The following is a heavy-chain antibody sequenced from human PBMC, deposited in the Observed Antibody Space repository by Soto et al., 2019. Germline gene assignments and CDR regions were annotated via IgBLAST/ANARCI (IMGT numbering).Heavy chain of an antibody. CDR3: AYTWGQPGISGTNHFDY. J-gene: IGHJ4*02. D-gene: IGHD1-7*01. CDR2: IYWNDDK. CDR1: GFSLRTSGVG. V-gene: IGHV2-5*01. Sequence: QITLKESGPTLVKPTQTLTLTCTFSGFSLRTSGVGVGWIRQSPGKAQEWLALIYWNDDKRYSSSLKSRLTITKGTSKDQVVLTMTNMDPVDTATYYCAYTWGQPGISGTNHFDYWGQGALVTVSS.